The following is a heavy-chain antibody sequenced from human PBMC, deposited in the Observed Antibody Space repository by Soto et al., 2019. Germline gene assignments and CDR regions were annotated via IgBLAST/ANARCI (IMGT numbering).Heavy chain of an antibody. Sequence: ASVKVSCKASGYTFTSYGISWVRQAPGQGLEWMGWNSAYNGNTNYAQKLQGRVTMTTDTSTSTAYMELRSLRSDDTAVYYCARFFYSSGWPTSHLLDFWGQGTLVTVSS. D-gene: IGHD6-19*01. CDR2: NSAYNGNT. CDR1: GYTFTSYG. CDR3: ARFFYSSGWPTSHLLDF. V-gene: IGHV1-18*01. J-gene: IGHJ4*02.